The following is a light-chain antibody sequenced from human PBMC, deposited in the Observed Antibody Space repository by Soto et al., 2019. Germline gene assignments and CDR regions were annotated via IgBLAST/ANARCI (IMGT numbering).Light chain of an antibody. V-gene: IGKV3-20*01. J-gene: IGKJ1*01. CDR3: QQYGSSPEWT. CDR2: GAS. Sequence: EIVLTQSPGTLSLSPGERATLSCRASQSVSRSYLAWYQQKPGQAPRLLIYGASSRATGIPDRFSGSGSGTDFTLTISRLEPEDFAVYYCQQYGSSPEWTFGQGTNVEIK. CDR1: QSVSRSY.